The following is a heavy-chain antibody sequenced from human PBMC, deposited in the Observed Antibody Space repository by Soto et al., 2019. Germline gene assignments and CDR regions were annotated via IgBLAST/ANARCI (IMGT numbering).Heavy chain of an antibody. CDR3: ARDCGGDCYRYYYYGMDV. V-gene: IGHV3-11*01. J-gene: IGHJ6*02. Sequence: GGCRRLSGAISGLTFSDYYMSWIRQAPGKGLEWVSYISSSGSTIYYADSVKGRFTISRDNAKNSLYLQMNSLRAEDTAVYYCARDCGGDCYRYYYYGMDVWGQGTTVTVSS. CDR2: ISSSGSTI. CDR1: GLTFSDYY. D-gene: IGHD2-21*02.